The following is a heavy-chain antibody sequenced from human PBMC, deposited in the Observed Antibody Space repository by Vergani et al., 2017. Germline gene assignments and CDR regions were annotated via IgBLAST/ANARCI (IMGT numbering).Heavy chain of an antibody. CDR1: GGSISSYY. V-gene: IGHV4-59*12. J-gene: IGHJ6*03. CDR3: ARLDYGDYQNYYYYYYYMDV. Sequence: QVQLQESGPGLVKPSETLSLTCTVSGGSISSYYWSWIRQPPGKGLEWIGYIDYSGSTNYNPSLKSRVTISVDTSKNQFSLKLSSVTAADTAVYYCARLDYGDYQNYYYYYYYMDVWGKGTTVTVSS. CDR2: IDYSGST. D-gene: IGHD4-17*01.